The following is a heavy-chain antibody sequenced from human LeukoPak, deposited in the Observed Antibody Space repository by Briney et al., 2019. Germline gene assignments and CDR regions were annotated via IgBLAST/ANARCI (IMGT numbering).Heavy chain of an antibody. D-gene: IGHD6-19*01. CDR2: ISPKGDST. CDR1: GFTFSTYA. CDR3: VKTIAVAGNFDY. V-gene: IGHV3-64D*09. Sequence: PGGSLRLSCSASGFTFSTYAMHWVRQAPGKGLEYVSAISPKGDSTYYGDSVKGRFTISRDNSKNTLYLQMSSLRPDDTAVYYCVKTIAVAGNFDYWGQGTLVTVSS. J-gene: IGHJ4*02.